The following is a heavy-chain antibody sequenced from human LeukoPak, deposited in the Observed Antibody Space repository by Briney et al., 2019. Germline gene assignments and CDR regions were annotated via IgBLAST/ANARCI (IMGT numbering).Heavy chain of an antibody. D-gene: IGHD3-10*01. V-gene: IGHV4-59*01. J-gene: IGHJ4*02. CDR3: ARDFYGSGSYFGY. CDR2: IYYSGST. Sequence: SETLSLTCAVSGGSFSDSSWTWIRQPPGKGLEWIGYIYYSGSTNYNPSLKSRVTISVDTSKNQFSLKLSSVTAADTAVYYCARDFYGSGSYFGYWGQGTLVTVSS. CDR1: GGSFSDSS.